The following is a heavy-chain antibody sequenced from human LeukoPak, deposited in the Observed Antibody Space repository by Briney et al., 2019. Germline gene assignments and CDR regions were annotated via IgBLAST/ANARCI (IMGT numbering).Heavy chain of an antibody. CDR2: ISGSGGST. CDR3: VKGVSGAYSKYFQY. V-gene: IGHV3-23*01. J-gene: IGHJ1*01. Sequence: GGSLRLSCAASGFTFNSYSMSWVRQAPGKGLEWVSAISGSGGSTYYADSVRGQFSISRDNSKDPLYLQMSSLRAEDTAVYYCVKGVSGAYSKYFQYWGQGTLVTVSS. D-gene: IGHD2-15*01. CDR1: GFTFNSYS.